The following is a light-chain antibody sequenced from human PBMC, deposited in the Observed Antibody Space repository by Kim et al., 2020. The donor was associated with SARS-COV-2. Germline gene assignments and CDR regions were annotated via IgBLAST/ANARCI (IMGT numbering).Light chain of an antibody. CDR1: QSVSSSY. CDR2: GAS. CDR3: QQYGSSPPIT. J-gene: IGKJ5*01. Sequence: PGERATLSCRASQSVSSSYLAWYQQKPGQAPRLLVYGASSRATGIPDRFSGSGSGTDFTLTISRLEPEDFAVYYCQQYGSSPPITFGQGTRLEIK. V-gene: IGKV3-20*01.